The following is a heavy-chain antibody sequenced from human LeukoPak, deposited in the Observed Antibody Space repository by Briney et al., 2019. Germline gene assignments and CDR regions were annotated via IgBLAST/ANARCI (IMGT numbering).Heavy chain of an antibody. CDR3: VRADFFAARPVYYYYMDV. D-gene: IGHD6-6*01. Sequence: PGGSLRLSCAASGFTFSGYDMHWVRQAPGKGLECVAAISYDGSKKYYADSVEGRFTISRDNSKNTLSLQMNSLSTGDTAVYFCVRADFFAARPVYYYYMDVWGEGTTVTVSS. CDR2: ISYDGSKK. CDR1: GFTFSGYD. V-gene: IGHV3-30*03. J-gene: IGHJ6*03.